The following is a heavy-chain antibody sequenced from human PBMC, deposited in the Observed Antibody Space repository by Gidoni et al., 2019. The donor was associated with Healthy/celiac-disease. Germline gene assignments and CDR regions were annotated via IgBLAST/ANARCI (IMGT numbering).Heavy chain of an antibody. V-gene: IGHV4-34*01. CDR1: GGSFSGYY. CDR2: INHSGST. J-gene: IGHJ4*02. Sequence: QVQLQQWGAGLLKPSETLSLTCALYGGSFSGYYLSWIRQPPGKGLEWIGEINHSGSTNYNPSLKSRVTISVDTSKNQFSLKLSSVTAADTAVYYCARGRFLEWFSYWGQGTLVTVSS. D-gene: IGHD3-3*01. CDR3: ARGRFLEWFSY.